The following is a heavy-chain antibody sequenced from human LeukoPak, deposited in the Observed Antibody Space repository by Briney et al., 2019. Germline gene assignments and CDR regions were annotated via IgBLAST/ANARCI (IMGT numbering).Heavy chain of an antibody. D-gene: IGHD3-10*01. J-gene: IGHJ4*02. V-gene: IGHV3-11*01. CDR2: ISSSGSTI. CDR3: AREGRYYYSIEFDY. CDR1: GFTFSDYY. Sequence: GGSLRLSCAASGFTFSDYYMSWIRQAPGKGLEWVSYISSSGSTIYYADSVKGRFTISRDNAKNSLYLQMNNLRAEDTAVYYCAREGRYYYSIEFDYWGQGTLVTVSS.